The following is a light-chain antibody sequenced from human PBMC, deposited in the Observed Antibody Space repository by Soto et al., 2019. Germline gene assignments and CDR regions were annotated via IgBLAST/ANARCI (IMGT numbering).Light chain of an antibody. CDR3: QQSYVTPLT. J-gene: IGKJ4*01. Sequence: EIQMTQSPPSLSASAGDGLTITCRASQTIDTFANWYQQKPGRAPKLLIFAASSLHSGVPSRFSGSGSGTDFTLTITSLQPEDFATYYCQQSYVTPLTFGGGTKVDIK. CDR2: AAS. CDR1: QTIDTF. V-gene: IGKV1-39*01.